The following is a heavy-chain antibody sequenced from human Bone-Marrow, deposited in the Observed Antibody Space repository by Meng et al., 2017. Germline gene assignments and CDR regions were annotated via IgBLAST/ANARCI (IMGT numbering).Heavy chain of an antibody. CDR1: GYSFTSYW. Sequence: GGSLRLSCKGSGYSFTSYWIGWVRQMPGKGLEWMGIIYPGDSDTRYSPSFQGQVTISADKSISTAYLQWSSLKASDTAMYYCARGGYSYGSSYYYYYGMDVWGQGTTVTVSS. D-gene: IGHD5-18*01. J-gene: IGHJ6*02. V-gene: IGHV5-51*01. CDR3: ARGGYSYGSSYYYYYGMDV. CDR2: IYPGDSDT.